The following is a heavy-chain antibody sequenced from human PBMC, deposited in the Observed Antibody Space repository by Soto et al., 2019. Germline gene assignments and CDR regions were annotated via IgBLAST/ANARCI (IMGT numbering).Heavy chain of an antibody. CDR1: GFTFSDYA. CDR3: AKGGRQWLVTSDFNY. D-gene: IGHD6-19*01. V-gene: IGHV3-30*18. Sequence: GGSLRLSCAASGFTFSDYAMHWVRQAPGKGLEWVAVVSHGGRNTHYADSVKGRFTISRDSSKNTVSLEMTSLRAEDTAVYYCAKGGRQWLVTSDFNYWGQGALVTV. CDR2: VSHGGRNT. J-gene: IGHJ4*02.